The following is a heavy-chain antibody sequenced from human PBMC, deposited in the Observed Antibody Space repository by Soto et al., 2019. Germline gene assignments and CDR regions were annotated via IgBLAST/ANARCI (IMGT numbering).Heavy chain of an antibody. D-gene: IGHD5-12*01. J-gene: IGHJ4*02. V-gene: IGHV4-39*01. CDR3: ANLYSGYDFAPYYFDY. CDR1: GGSISGSSYY. CDR2: IYYSGST. Sequence: SETLSLTCTVSGGSISGSSYYWGWIRQPPGKGLEWIGSIYYSGSTYYNPSLKSRVTISVETSKNQFSLKLSSVTAADTAVYYGANLYSGYDFAPYYFDYGGQGTLVTVSS.